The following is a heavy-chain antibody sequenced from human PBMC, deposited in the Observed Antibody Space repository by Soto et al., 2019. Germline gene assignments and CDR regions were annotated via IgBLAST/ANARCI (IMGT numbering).Heavy chain of an antibody. CDR3: ARDAGRGEYFFHYYYYYYMDV. Sequence: GGSLRLSCAASGFTFSSYGMHWVRQAPGKGLEWVAVIWYDGSNKYYADSVKGRFTISRDNSKNTLYLQMNSLRAEDTAVYYCARDAGRGEYFFHYYYYYYMDVWGKGTTVTVSS. J-gene: IGHJ6*03. CDR1: GFTFSSYG. CDR2: IWYDGSNK. V-gene: IGHV3-33*01. D-gene: IGHD3-10*01.